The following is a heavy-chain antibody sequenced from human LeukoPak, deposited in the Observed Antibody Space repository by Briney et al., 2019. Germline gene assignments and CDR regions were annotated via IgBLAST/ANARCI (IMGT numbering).Heavy chain of an antibody. D-gene: IGHD1-26*01. CDR3: SAAHGRH. J-gene: IGHJ1*01. CDR2: TYYRSKWYN. V-gene: IGHV6-1*01. CDR1: GDSVSSNSGA. Sequence: SQTLSLTCAISGDSVSSNSGAWNWIRQSPSRGLEWLGRTYYRSKWYNDYAPSVKSRITINPDTSKNHFSLQLNSVTPEDTAVYYCSAAHGRHWGQGTLVIVSS.